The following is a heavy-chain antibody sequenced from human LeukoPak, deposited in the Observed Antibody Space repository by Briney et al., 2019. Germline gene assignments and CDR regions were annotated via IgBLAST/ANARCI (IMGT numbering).Heavy chain of an antibody. V-gene: IGHV1-18*01. J-gene: IGHJ4*02. CDR2: ISTDTGNT. CDR1: GYTFTTYG. CDR3: AREGSSWYVLRY. D-gene: IGHD6-13*01. Sequence: GASVKVSCKASGYTFTTYGISWVRQAPGQGLEWMGWISTDTGNTNYAQKFQGRVTMTTATSTSTAFMELRSLRFDDTAVYYCAREGSSWYVLRYWGQGTLVTVSS.